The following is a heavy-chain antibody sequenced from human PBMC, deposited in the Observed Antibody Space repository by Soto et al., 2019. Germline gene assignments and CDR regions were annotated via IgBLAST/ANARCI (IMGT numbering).Heavy chain of an antibody. CDR3: AKGGRQWLVTSDFNY. Sequence: VQLVESGGGVVQPGRSLRLCSAASRFTFSDYAMHWVRQAPGKGLEWVAVVSHDGRNTHYADSVKGRFTISRDSSKNTVSLEMTSLRAEDTAVYYCAKGGRQWLVTSDFNYWGQGALVTVSS. V-gene: IGHV3-30*18. D-gene: IGHD6-19*01. CDR2: VSHDGRNT. J-gene: IGHJ4*02. CDR1: RFTFSDYA.